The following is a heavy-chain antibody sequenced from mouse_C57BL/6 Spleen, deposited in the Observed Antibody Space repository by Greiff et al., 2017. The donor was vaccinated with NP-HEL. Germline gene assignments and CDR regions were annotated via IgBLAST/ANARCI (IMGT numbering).Heavy chain of an antibody. D-gene: IGHD1-1*01. CDR2: IYPSSGNT. J-gene: IGHJ2*01. CDR1: GYTFTSYG. V-gene: IGHV1-81*01. Sequence: QVQLKQSGAELARPGASVKLSCKASGYTFTSYGISWVKQRTGQGLEWIGEIYPSSGNTYYNEKFKGKATLTADKSSSTAYMELRSLTSEDSAVYFCARPFITTVVYFDYWGQGTTLTVSS. CDR3: ARPFITTVVYFDY.